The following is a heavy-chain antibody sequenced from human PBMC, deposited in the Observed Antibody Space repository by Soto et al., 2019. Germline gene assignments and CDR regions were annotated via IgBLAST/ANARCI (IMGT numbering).Heavy chain of an antibody. Sequence: PSETLSLTCTVSGGSISSSNWWSWVRQPPGKGLEWILEIYHSGSTNYNPSLKSRVTISLDTSKNQFSLKVTSMTAADTAVYFCARARGGDSGDYASIFDRWGQGNLVTVSS. CDR1: GGSISSSNW. CDR2: IYHSGST. J-gene: IGHJ5*02. V-gene: IGHV4-4*02. CDR3: ARARGGDSGDYASIFDR. D-gene: IGHD4-17*01.